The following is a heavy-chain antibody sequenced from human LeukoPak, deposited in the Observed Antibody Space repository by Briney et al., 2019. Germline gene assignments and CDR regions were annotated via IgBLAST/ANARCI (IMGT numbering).Heavy chain of an antibody. CDR2: INPNSGGT. CDR3: ARAKYSSGKYGMDV. D-gene: IGHD3-10*01. Sequence: ASVKVSCKASGYTFTGYYMHWVRQAPGQGLEWMGWINPNSGGTNYAQKFQGRVTMTRDTSISTAYMELSRLRSDDTAVYYCARAKYSSGKYGMDVWGQGTTVTVSS. V-gene: IGHV1-2*02. J-gene: IGHJ6*02. CDR1: GYTFTGYY.